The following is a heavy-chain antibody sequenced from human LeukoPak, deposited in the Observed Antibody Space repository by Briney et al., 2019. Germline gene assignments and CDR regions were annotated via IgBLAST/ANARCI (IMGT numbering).Heavy chain of an antibody. V-gene: IGHV3-64D*06. D-gene: IGHD3-9*01. Sequence: GGSLRLSCSTSGFTFSNHFMHWVRQAPGKGLEYVSSIGPNGASTLYADSVKGRFTISRDNSKNALYLQLTSLRLEDTALYYCVKDLTGTWSFDYWGQGTLVTVSS. CDR1: GFTFSNHF. CDR3: VKDLTGTWSFDY. CDR2: IGPNGAST. J-gene: IGHJ4*02.